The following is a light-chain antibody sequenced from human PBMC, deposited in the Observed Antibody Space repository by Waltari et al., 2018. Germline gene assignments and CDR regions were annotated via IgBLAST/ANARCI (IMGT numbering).Light chain of an antibody. Sequence: EIVLTQSPATLSLSPGESATLSCRASQRVSSYLAWYQQKPGQAPRLLIYAASNRATGVPARFSGSGSGTDFTLTISSLQLEDFVTYYCQQSYTAPYTFGQGTDLEIK. J-gene: IGKJ2*01. CDR2: AAS. CDR3: QQSYTAPYT. CDR1: QRVSSY. V-gene: IGKV3-11*01.